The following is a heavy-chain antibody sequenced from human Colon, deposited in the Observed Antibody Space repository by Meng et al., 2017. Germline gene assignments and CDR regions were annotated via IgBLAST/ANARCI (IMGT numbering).Heavy chain of an antibody. V-gene: IGHV4-34*01. J-gene: IGHJ6*02. D-gene: IGHD3-3*02. Sequence: SETLSLTCAVYGGSFSSYYWSWIRQPPGKGLEWIGEINHSGSTNYNPSLKSRVTISVDTSKNQFSLKLSSVNAADTAVYYCARLSGSLLDYDGMDVWGQGTTVTVSS. CDR3: ARLSGSLLDYDGMDV. CDR1: GGSFSSYY. CDR2: INHSGST.